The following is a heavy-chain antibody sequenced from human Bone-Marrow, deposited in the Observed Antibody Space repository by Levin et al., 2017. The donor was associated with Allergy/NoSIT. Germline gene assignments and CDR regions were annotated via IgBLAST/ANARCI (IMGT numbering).Heavy chain of an antibody. CDR1: GDSISSSDYY. J-gene: IGHJ4*02. CDR2: IYYSGST. Sequence: GSLRLSCTVSGDSISSSDYYWGWIRQTPGKGLEWIGSIYYSGSTNYKPSLKSRVTITVDTFKNQFSLRLGSVTATDTAVYYCARLGYYYEASGYSIDYWGQGTLVTVSA. CDR3: ARLGYYYEASGYSIDY. V-gene: IGHV4-39*01. D-gene: IGHD3-22*01.